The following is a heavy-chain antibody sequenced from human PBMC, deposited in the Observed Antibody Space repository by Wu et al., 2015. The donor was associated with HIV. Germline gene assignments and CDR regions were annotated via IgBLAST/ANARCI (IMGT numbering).Heavy chain of an antibody. J-gene: IGHJ2*01. CDR2: IIPIFGTA. V-gene: IGHV1-69*12. CDR1: GGTFSSYA. D-gene: IGHD3-22*01. Sequence: QVQLVQSGAEVKKPGSSVKVSCKASGGTFSSYAISWVRQAPGQGLEWMGGIIPIFGTANYAQKFQGRVTITADESTSTAYMELSSLRSEDTAVYYCARATYYYDSSGYKMEYFDLWGRGTLVTVSS. CDR3: ARATYYYDSSGYKMEYFDL.